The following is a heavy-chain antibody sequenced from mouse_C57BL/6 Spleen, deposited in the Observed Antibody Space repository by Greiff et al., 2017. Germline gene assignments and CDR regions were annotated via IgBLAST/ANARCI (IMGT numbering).Heavy chain of an antibody. CDR3: AREKNGTYYFDY. CDR2: IYPGSGST. V-gene: IGHV1-55*01. D-gene: IGHD3-3*01. J-gene: IGHJ2*01. CDR1: GYTFTSYW. Sequence: VQLQQPGAELVKPGASVKMSCKASGYTFTSYWITWVKQRPGQGLEWIGDIYPGSGSTNYNEKFKSKATLTVDTSSSTAYMQLSSLTSEDSAVYYCAREKNGTYYFDYWGQGTTLTVSS.